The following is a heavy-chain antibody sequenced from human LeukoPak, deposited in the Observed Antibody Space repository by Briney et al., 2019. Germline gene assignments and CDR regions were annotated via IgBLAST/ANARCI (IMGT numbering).Heavy chain of an antibody. CDR2: LKSKTDGGTT. D-gene: IGHD6-19*01. CDR3: TTNGLAVAGSFDY. Sequence: GSPRLSCAASGFTSTNAWMTWVRQAPGKGLEWVGRLKSKTDGGTTEYAAPVKGRFTISRDDSKNTLYLQMNSLKTEDTAVYYCTTNGLAVAGSFDYWGQGTLVTVSS. J-gene: IGHJ4*02. V-gene: IGHV3-15*01. CDR1: GFTSTNAW.